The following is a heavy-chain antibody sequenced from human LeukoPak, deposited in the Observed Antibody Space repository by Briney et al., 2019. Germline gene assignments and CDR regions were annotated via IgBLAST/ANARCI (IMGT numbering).Heavy chain of an antibody. V-gene: IGHV1-2*02. Sequence: ASVKVSCKASGYTFTGYYMHWVRQAPGQGLEWMGWINPNSGGTNYAQKFQGRVTMTRDTSISTAYMELSRLRSDDTAVYYCARDAAVYYYDSSGDYWGQGTLVTVSS. J-gene: IGHJ4*02. CDR2: INPNSGGT. CDR1: GYTFTGYY. D-gene: IGHD3-22*01. CDR3: ARDAAVYYYDSSGDY.